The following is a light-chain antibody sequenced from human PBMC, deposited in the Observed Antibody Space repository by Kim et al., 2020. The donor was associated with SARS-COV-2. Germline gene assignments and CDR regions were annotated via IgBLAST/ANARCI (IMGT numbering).Light chain of an antibody. CDR2: DAS. CDR1: QSVSIN. Sequence: EIVMTQSPATLSVSPGERATLSCRASQSVSINLAWFQQKPGQAPRLLIYDASTRATDIPARFSGSGSGTEFTLTISSLQSEDFVVYYCQHYNNWPPYTFGQGTKLEI. V-gene: IGKV3-15*01. J-gene: IGKJ2*01. CDR3: QHYNNWPPYT.